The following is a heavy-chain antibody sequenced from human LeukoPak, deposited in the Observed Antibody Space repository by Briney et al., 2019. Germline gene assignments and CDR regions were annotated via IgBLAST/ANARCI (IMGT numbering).Heavy chain of an antibody. CDR2: ISAGGGVT. Sequence: GSLRLSRAPSGFTPTGYAMSSVREAPGKGLGWVSTISAGGGVTYYADSVRGRVTISRDNSKNTLCLQLNSLRAADTALYYFSKYSQRYSWSYYFDYWRQATLVTVS. CDR1: GFTPTGYA. V-gene: IGHV3-23*01. J-gene: IGHJ4*02. CDR3: SKYSQRYSWSYYFDY. D-gene: IGHD6-6*01.